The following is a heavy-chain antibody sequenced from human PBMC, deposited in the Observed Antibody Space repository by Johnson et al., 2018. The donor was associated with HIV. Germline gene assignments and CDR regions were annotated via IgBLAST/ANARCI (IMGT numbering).Heavy chain of an antibody. CDR1: GFTFSNAW. J-gene: IGHJ3*02. V-gene: IGHV3-15*01. Sequence: VQLVESGGGLVQPGGSLRLSCAASGFTFSNAWMSWVRQAPGKGLEWVGRIKSKTDGGTTDYAAPVKGRFTISRDDSKNTLYLQMNSLKTEDTAVYYCTTDCPPWGRGYSYCNGHEPHAFDMWGQGTMVTVSS. CDR2: IKSKTDGGTT. CDR3: TTDCPPWGRGYSYCNGHEPHAFDM. D-gene: IGHD5-18*01.